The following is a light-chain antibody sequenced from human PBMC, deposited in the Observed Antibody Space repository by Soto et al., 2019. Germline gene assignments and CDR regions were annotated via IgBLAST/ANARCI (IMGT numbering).Light chain of an antibody. V-gene: IGLV2-23*01. CDR3: CSYASDGTNVV. CDR2: DGS. J-gene: IGLJ2*01. Sequence: QSDLTQPASVSGSPGQSITISCTGTSSDVGSATLVSWYQQHPDKVPRLMIYDGSKRPSGVSNRFSGSKSGNTASLTIFGLQAEDEAVYYCCSYASDGTNVVFGGGTKLTVL. CDR1: SSDVGSATL.